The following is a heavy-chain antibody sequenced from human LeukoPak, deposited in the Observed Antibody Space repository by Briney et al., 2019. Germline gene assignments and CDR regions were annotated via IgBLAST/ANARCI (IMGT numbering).Heavy chain of an antibody. CDR1: GFTFSSYG. V-gene: IGHV3-30*02. J-gene: IGHJ6*02. CDR3: AKSKQQLVDYYYYGMDV. Sequence: GGSLRLPCAASGFTFSSYGMHWVRQAPGKGLEWVAFIRYDGGNEYYPDPVKGRFTISRDNSKNTLYLQMNSLRAADTAMYYCAKSKQQLVDYYYYGMDVWGQGTTVTVSS. CDR2: IRYDGGNE. D-gene: IGHD6-13*01.